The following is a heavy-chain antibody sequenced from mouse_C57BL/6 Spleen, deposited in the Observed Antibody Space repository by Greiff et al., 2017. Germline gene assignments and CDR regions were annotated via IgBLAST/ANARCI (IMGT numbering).Heavy chain of an antibody. J-gene: IGHJ4*01. Sequence: EVMLVESGGGLVKPGGSLKLSCAASGFTFSDYGMHWVRQAPEKGLEWVAYISSGSSTIYYADTVKGRLTISRDNAKNTLFLQMTSLRSEDTAMYYCARGGGSSSYYAMDYWGQGTSVTVSS. D-gene: IGHD1-1*01. CDR1: GFTFSDYG. CDR3: ARGGGSSSYYAMDY. CDR2: ISSGSSTI. V-gene: IGHV5-17*01.